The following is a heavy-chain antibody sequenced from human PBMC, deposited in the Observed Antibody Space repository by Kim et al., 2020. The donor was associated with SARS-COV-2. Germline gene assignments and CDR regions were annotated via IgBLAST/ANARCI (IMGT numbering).Heavy chain of an antibody. Sequence: GGSLRLSCAASGFTFSSYGMHWVRQAPGKGLEWVAVIWYDGSNKYYADSVKGRFTISRDNSKNTLYLQMNSLRAEDTAVYYCARDHMVRGVMLLDYWGQGTLVTVSS. CDR2: IWYDGSNK. V-gene: IGHV3-33*01. CDR1: GFTFSSYG. J-gene: IGHJ4*02. CDR3: ARDHMVRGVMLLDY. D-gene: IGHD3-10*01.